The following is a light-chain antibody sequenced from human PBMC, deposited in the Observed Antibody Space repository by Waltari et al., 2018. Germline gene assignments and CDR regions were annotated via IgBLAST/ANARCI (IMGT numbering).Light chain of an antibody. V-gene: IGLV3-9*01. J-gene: IGLJ2*01. CDR3: QVWDSSIVV. Sequence: SYELPQPLSVSVDRGPTARVTGGGKQMGGTNVHWYQQQPGQAPVLVIYRDSNRPSGIPERFSGSNSGNTATLTISRAQAGDEADYYCQVWDSSIVVFGGGTKLTVL. CDR2: RDS. CDR1: QMGGTN.